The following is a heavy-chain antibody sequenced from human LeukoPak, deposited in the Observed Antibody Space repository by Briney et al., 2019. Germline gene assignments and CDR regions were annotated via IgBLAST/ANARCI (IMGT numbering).Heavy chain of an antibody. V-gene: IGHV3-7*01. CDR2: IKLDGSEK. CDR3: ASDSPFDY. Sequence: PGGSLRLSCAASGFTFDDYGMSWVRQAPGKGLEWVANIKLDGSEKYYVDSVKGRFTVSRDNAINSLYLQMNSLRAEDTAVYYCASDSPFDYWGQGTLVTVSS. CDR1: GFTFDDYG. J-gene: IGHJ4*02.